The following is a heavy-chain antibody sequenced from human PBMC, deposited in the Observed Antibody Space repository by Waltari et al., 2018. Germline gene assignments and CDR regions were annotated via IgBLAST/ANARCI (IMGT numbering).Heavy chain of an antibody. CDR3: ARVIAGLEDQYYFDD. CDR2: IYYSGIT. Sequence: QLQLQESGPGLVKPSETLSLTCTVSGGSISSSSYYWGWIRQPPGKGLEWIGSIYYSGITYYNPSLKSRVTISVDTSKNHFSLKLSSVTAADTAVYYCARVIAGLEDQYYFDDWGQGTLVTVSS. J-gene: IGHJ4*02. CDR1: GGSISSSSYY. V-gene: IGHV4-39*07. D-gene: IGHD6-13*01.